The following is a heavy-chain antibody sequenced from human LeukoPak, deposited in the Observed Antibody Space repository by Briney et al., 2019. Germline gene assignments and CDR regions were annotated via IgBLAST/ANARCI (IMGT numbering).Heavy chain of an antibody. D-gene: IGHD1-26*01. CDR2: VIPIFGTA. CDR1: GGTFSSYA. CDR3: ARDRGDSGSYYVSDAFDI. V-gene: IGHV1-69*05. Sequence: SVKVSCKASGGTFSSYAISWVRQAPGQGLEWMGGVIPIFGTANYAQKFQGRVTITTDESTSTAYMELSSLRSEDTAVYYCARDRGDSGSYYVSDAFDIWGQGTMVTVSS. J-gene: IGHJ3*02.